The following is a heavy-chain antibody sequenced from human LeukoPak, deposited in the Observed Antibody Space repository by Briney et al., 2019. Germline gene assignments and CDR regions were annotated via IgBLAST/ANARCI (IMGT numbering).Heavy chain of an antibody. Sequence: GGSLRLSCAASGFTFSSYGMHWVRQAPGKGLEWVAVISYDGSNKYYADSVKGRFTISRDNSKNTLYLQMNSLRAEDTAVYYCAKDLTNGAPHYWGQGTLVTVSS. CDR3: AKDLTNGAPHY. CDR2: ISYDGSNK. CDR1: GFTFSSYG. J-gene: IGHJ4*02. V-gene: IGHV3-30*18. D-gene: IGHD2-8*01.